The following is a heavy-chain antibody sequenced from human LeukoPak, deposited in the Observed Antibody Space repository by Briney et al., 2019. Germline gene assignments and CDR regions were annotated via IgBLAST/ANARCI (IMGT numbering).Heavy chain of an antibody. V-gene: IGHV3-33*01. J-gene: IGHJ3*02. CDR3: ARVAHAWELLDDAFDI. D-gene: IGHD1-26*01. CDR1: GFTFSSYG. CDR2: IWYDGSNK. Sequence: GGSLRLSCAASGFTFSSYGMHWVRQAPGKGLEWVAVIWYDGSNKYYADSVKGRFTISRDNSKNTLYLQMNSLRAEDTAVYYCARVAHAWELLDDAFDIWGQGTMVTVSS.